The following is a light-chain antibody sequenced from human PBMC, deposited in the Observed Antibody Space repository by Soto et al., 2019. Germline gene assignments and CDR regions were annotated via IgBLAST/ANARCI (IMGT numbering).Light chain of an antibody. CDR2: DVN. CDR1: SSDIGGYDY. Sequence: QSALTQPASVSGSPGQSITLSCTGTSSDIGGYDYVSWYQRHPGKAPKLIIYDVNNRPSGVSNPFSGSKSGNTASLTISGLQAEDEADYYCTSYASGSSHVVFGCGTQLTVL. V-gene: IGLV2-14*01. J-gene: IGLJ2*01. CDR3: TSYASGSSHVV.